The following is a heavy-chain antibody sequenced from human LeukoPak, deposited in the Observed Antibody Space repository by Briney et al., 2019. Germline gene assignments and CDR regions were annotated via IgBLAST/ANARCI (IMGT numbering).Heavy chain of an antibody. Sequence: PGGSLRLSCVASGFTFSTYTMNWVRQAPGKGLEWGSSISSSSSYLYYADSVKGRFTISRDNAKNSLYLQMNSLRAEDTAVYYCARGANYVILTGYLDYWGQGTLVTVSS. CDR2: ISSSSSYL. CDR1: GFTFSTYT. J-gene: IGHJ4*02. V-gene: IGHV3-21*01. D-gene: IGHD3-9*01. CDR3: ARGANYVILTGYLDY.